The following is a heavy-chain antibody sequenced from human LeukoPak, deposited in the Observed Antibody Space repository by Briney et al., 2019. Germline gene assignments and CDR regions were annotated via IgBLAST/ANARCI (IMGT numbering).Heavy chain of an antibody. CDR1: GFTFSSYW. CDR2: IKQDGSEK. D-gene: IGHD6-13*01. V-gene: IGHV3-7*01. J-gene: IGHJ4*02. CDR3: AVIVAAGTGGFDS. Sequence: SGGSLRLSCAASGFTFSSYWMSWVRQAPGKGLEWVANIKQDGSEKNYVDSVKGRFTTSRDNAKSSLYLQMNSLRVEDTALYYCAVIVAAGTGGFDSWGQGTLVTVSS.